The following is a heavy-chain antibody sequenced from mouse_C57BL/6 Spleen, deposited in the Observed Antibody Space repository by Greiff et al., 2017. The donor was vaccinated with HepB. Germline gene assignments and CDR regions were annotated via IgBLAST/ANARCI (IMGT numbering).Heavy chain of an antibody. V-gene: IGHV1-52*01. D-gene: IGHD1-1*01. CDR3: ARGGTYYYGSSSFDY. J-gene: IGHJ2*01. CDR1: GYTFTSYW. CDR2: IDPSDSET. Sequence: QVQLKQPGAELVRPGSSVKLSCKASGYTFTSYWMHWVKQRPIQGLEWIGNIDPSDSETHYNQKFKDKATLTVDKSSSTAYMQLSSLTSEDSAVYYCARGGTYYYGSSSFDYWGQGTTLTVSS.